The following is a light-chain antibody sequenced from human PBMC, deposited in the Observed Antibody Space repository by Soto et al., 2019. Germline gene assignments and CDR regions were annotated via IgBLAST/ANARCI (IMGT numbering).Light chain of an antibody. V-gene: IGKV1-5*03. CDR1: QSISRW. Sequence: DIQMTQSPSSLSASVGDRVTISCRASQSISRWLACYQQKPGKAPKLLIYEASSLQSGVPSRFSGSGSGTEFTLTISSLQPDDFATYYCQHYNVYPWTFGQGTKVDIK. CDR2: EAS. J-gene: IGKJ1*01. CDR3: QHYNVYPWT.